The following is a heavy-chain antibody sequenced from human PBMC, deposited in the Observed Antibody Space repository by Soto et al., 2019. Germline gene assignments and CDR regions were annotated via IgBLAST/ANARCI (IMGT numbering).Heavy chain of an antibody. J-gene: IGHJ4*02. CDR3: GRYKDDFWCGYHYYFDY. Sequence: PGGALRLSSAASGFTFSSYWMSWVRQAPGKGLEWVANIKQDGSEKYYVDSVKGRFTISRDNAKNSLYLQMNSLRAEDTAVYYCGRYKDDFWCGYHYYFDYWGQGTPVPVSP. V-gene: IGHV3-7*03. CDR1: GFTFSSYW. CDR2: IKQDGSEK. D-gene: IGHD3-3*01.